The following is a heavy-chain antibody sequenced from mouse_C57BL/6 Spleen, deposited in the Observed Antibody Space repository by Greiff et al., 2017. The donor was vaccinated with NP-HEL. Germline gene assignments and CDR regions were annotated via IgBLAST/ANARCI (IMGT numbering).Heavy chain of an antibody. CDR1: GYAFSSYW. V-gene: IGHV1-80*01. J-gene: IGHJ2*01. Sequence: QVQLQQSGAELVKPGASVKISCKASGYAFSSYWMNWVKQRPGKGLEWIGQIYPGDGDTNYNGKFKGKATLTEDKSSSTAYMQLSSLTSEDSAVYFCARRGSRTDYFDYWGQGTTLTVSS. CDR2: IYPGDGDT. D-gene: IGHD1-1*01. CDR3: ARRGSRTDYFDY.